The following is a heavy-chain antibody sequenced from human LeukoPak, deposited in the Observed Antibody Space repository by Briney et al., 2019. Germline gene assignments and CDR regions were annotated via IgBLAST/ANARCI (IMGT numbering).Heavy chain of an antibody. J-gene: IGHJ4*02. D-gene: IGHD6-13*01. CDR3: ARAHSSSFDY. CDR1: GLTFSSYW. V-gene: IGHV3-7*01. CDR2: IKEDGSEK. Sequence: GGSLRLSCAASGLTFSSYWMSWVRQAPGKGLEWVANIKEDGSEKYYVDSVKGRFTISRDNAKNSLYLQLNSLRAEDTAVYYCARAHSSSFDYWGQGTLVTVSS.